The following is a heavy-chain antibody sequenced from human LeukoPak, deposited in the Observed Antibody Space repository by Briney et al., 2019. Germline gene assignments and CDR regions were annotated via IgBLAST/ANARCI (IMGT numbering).Heavy chain of an antibody. Sequence: PSETLSLTCTVSGGSISSGGYYWSWIRQHPGKGLEWIGYIYYSGSTYYNPSLKSRVTISVDTSKNQFSLKLSSVTAADTAVYYCARGYGLRYFDWLLPDNWFDPWGQGTLVTVFS. J-gene: IGHJ5*02. CDR2: IYYSGST. CDR1: GGSISSGGYY. V-gene: IGHV4-31*03. CDR3: ARGYGLRYFDWLLPDNWFDP. D-gene: IGHD3-9*01.